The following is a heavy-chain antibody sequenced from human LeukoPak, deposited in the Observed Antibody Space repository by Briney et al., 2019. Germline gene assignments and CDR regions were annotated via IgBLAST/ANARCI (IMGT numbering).Heavy chain of an antibody. D-gene: IGHD6-6*01. Sequence: GGSLRLSCAASGFTFSSYSMNWVRQAPGKGLEWVSYISSGGGIIQYADSVKGRFTISRDSVRSSLYLQVNSLRVEDTAIYYCARGGAARPDYWGQGTLVTVSS. CDR1: GFTFSSYS. V-gene: IGHV3-48*01. J-gene: IGHJ4*02. CDR2: ISSGGGII. CDR3: ARGGAARPDY.